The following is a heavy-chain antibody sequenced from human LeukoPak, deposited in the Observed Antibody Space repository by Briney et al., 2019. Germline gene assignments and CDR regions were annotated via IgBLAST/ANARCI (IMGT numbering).Heavy chain of an antibody. CDR1: GFTFSSYA. CDR3: ARDYGDYSFLFDY. Sequence: GGSLRLSCAASGFTFSSYAMHWDRQAPGKGLEYVSAISSNGGSTYYANSVKGRFTISRDNSKNTLYLQMGSLRAEDVAVYYCARDYGDYSFLFDYWGQGTLVTVSS. J-gene: IGHJ4*02. V-gene: IGHV3-64*01. D-gene: IGHD4-17*01. CDR2: ISSNGGST.